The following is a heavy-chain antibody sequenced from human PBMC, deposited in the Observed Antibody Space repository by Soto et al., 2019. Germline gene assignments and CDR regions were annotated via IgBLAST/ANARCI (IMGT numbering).Heavy chain of an antibody. CDR2: ISPRSTFR. J-gene: IGHJ5*02. V-gene: IGHV3-11*06. CDR3: ARGGGGGLFDP. D-gene: IGHD2-21*01. CDR1: VFGFIDSY. Sequence: GWSLRLSCAASVFGFIDSYMSWIRQAPGRGLEWISYISPRSTFRDYADSVKGRFTISRDSVKNSLYLQMNNLTADDTGVYYCARGGGGGLFDPWGQGSVVTVSS.